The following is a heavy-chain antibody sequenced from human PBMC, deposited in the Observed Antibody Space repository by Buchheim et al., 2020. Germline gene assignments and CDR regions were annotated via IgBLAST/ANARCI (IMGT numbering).Heavy chain of an antibody. D-gene: IGHD6-13*01. V-gene: IGHV3-48*03. CDR2: ISSSGSTI. J-gene: IGHJ6*02. Sequence: EVQLVESGGGLVQPGGSLRLSCAASGFTFSSYEMNWVRQAPGKGLEWVSYISSSGSTIYYADSVKGRFTISRDNAKNSLYLQMNSLRAEDTAVYYCARDGSSWQKRSYGMDVWGQGTT. CDR3: ARDGSSWQKRSYGMDV. CDR1: GFTFSSYE.